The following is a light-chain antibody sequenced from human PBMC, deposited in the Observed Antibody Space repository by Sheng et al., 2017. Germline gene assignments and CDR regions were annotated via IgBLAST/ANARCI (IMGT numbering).Light chain of an antibody. CDR1: QTIFSTS. Sequence: TVLTQSPDTLSLSPGERAILSCRASQTIFSTSLAWYQQKPGQAPRLLIYGASSRATGVPDRFSGSGSGADFTLTISSLEPEDFAVYYCQQRSNWPLTFGGGTKVEIK. V-gene: IGKV3D-20*02. J-gene: IGKJ4*01. CDR3: QQRSNWPLT. CDR2: GAS.